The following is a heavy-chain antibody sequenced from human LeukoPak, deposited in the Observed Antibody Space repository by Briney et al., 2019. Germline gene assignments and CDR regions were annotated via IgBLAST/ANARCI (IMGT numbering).Heavy chain of an antibody. CDR3: AKVAVSSWLVREGAFDI. CDR2: IYTSGST. J-gene: IGHJ3*02. Sequence: SQTLSLTCSVSGGSISSDTYYWSWIRQPAEKGLEWIGRIYTSGSTNYNPSLKSRVTISVDKSKNQFSLKLSSVTAADTAVYYCAKVAVSSWLVREGAFDIWGQGTMVTVSS. CDR1: GGSISSDTYY. V-gene: IGHV4-61*02. D-gene: IGHD3-10*01.